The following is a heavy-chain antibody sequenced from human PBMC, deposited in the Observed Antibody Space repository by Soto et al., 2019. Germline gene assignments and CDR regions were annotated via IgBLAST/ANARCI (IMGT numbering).Heavy chain of an antibody. CDR3: ARGAGSSGCS. Sequence: GGSLRLSCAASGFTFSSYSMNWVRQAPGKGLEWVSYISSSSSTIYYADSVKGRFTISRDNAKNSLYLQMNSLRAEDTAVYYCARGAGSSGCSWGQGTLVTVSS. V-gene: IGHV3-48*01. CDR2: ISSSSSTI. D-gene: IGHD6-19*01. J-gene: IGHJ4*02. CDR1: GFTFSSYS.